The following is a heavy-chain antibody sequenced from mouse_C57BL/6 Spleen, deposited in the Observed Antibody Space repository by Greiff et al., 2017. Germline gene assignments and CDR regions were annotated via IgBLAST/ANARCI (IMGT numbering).Heavy chain of an antibody. D-gene: IGHD2-4*01. V-gene: IGHV1-18*01. CDR3: ARQIYYDYGGFAY. J-gene: IGHJ3*01. Sequence: VQLKQSGPELVKPGASVKIPCKASGYTFTDYNMDWVKQSHGKSLEWIGDINPNNGGTIYNQKFKGKATLTVDKSSSTAYMELRSLTSEDTAVYYCARQIYYDYGGFAYWGQGTLVTVSA. CDR1: GYTFTDYN. CDR2: INPNNGGT.